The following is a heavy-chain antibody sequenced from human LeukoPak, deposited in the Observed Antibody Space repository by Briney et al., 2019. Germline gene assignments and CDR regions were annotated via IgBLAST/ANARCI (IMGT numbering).Heavy chain of an antibody. D-gene: IGHD3-10*01. CDR3: ARDLGSY. Sequence: GGSLRLSCAASGFTFSSYGINWVRQAPGKGLEWISYISGSGNTIYYADSVKGRFTISRDNAKNSLYLQMNSLRAEDTAVYYCARDLGSYWGQGTLVTVSS. V-gene: IGHV3-48*03. CDR1: GFTFSSYG. CDR2: ISGSGNTI. J-gene: IGHJ4*02.